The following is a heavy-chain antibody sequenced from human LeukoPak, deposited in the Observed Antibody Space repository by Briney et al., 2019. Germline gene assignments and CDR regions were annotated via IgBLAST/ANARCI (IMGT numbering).Heavy chain of an antibody. CDR1: GFSFSDFY. V-gene: IGHV3-11*01. Sequence: GGSLRLSCAASGFSFSDFYMSWIRQAPGMGLEWISYIGTRSNPIYYADSVEGRFTISRDDAKNSLYLQMNSLRDEDTAVYFCAREARGSGRDFDYWGQGILVTVSS. D-gene: IGHD1-26*01. J-gene: IGHJ4*02. CDR3: AREARGSGRDFDY. CDR2: IGTRSNPI.